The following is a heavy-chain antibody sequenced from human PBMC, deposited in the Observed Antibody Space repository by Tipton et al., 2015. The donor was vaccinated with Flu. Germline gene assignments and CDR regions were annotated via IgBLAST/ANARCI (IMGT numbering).Heavy chain of an antibody. V-gene: IGHV1-69*01. J-gene: IGHJ3*02. CDR2: IIPIFGTA. Sequence: QSGAEVKKPGSSVKVSCKASGGTFSSYAISWVRQAPGQGLEWMGGIIPIFGTANYAQKFQGRVTITADESTSTAYMELRSLRSDDTAVYYCARTSPGGDDDAFDIWGQGTMVTVSS. D-gene: IGHD1-14*01. CDR3: ARTSPGGDDDAFDI. CDR1: GGTFSSYA.